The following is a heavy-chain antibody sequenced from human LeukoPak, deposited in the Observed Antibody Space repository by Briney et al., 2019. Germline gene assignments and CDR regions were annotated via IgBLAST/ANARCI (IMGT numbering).Heavy chain of an antibody. CDR2: IYRGDSDT. J-gene: IGHJ3*02. D-gene: IGHD3-10*01. V-gene: IGHV5-51*01. CDR1: GYSFTSYW. Sequence: GESLKISCKGSGYSFTSYWIGWVRQMPGKGLEWMGIIYRGDSDTRYSPSFQGQVSISADRSISTAYLQWSSLKASDTAMYYCASTRWTGQDAFDIWGQRTMVTVSS. CDR3: ASTRWTGQDAFDI.